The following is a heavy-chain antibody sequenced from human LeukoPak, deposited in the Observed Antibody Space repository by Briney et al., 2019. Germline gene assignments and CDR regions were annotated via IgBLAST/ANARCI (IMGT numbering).Heavy chain of an antibody. Sequence: GASLKVSCKASGGTFSIYANSWVRQAPGQGLEWMGGIIPIFGTTSYAQKFQSRVTITADESTSTAYMEMSRLRSDDTAVYYCARDSRHYYDTSGYHHYFDYWGQGTLVTVSS. J-gene: IGHJ4*02. CDR2: IIPIFGTT. V-gene: IGHV1-69*01. CDR1: GGTFSIYA. D-gene: IGHD3-22*01. CDR3: ARDSRHYYDTSGYHHYFDY.